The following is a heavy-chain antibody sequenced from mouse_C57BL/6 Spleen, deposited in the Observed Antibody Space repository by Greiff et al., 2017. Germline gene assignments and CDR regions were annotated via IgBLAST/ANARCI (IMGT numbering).Heavy chain of an antibody. J-gene: IGHJ2*01. CDR3: ARVHYYGSSCDY. CDR1: GYTFTSYT. CDR2: INPSSGYT. V-gene: IGHV1-4*01. D-gene: IGHD1-1*01. Sequence: QVQLKQSGAELARPGASVKMSCKASGYTFTSYTMHWVKQRPGQGLEWIGNINPSSGYTKYNQKFKDKATLTADKASSTAYMQLRSLTSEDSAVYYCARVHYYGSSCDYWGQGTTLTVSS.